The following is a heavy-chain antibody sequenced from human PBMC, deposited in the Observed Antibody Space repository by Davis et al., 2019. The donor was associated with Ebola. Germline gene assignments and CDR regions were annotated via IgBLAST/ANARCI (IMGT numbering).Heavy chain of an antibody. J-gene: IGHJ6*02. CDR2: IVVGSGNT. CDR3: AADRRIVVVSAAIGYYYYGMDV. D-gene: IGHD2-2*02. CDR1: GYTFTSYG. V-gene: IGHV1-58*02. Sequence: AASVKVSCKASGYTFTSYGINWVRQAPGQRLEWIGWIVVGSGNTNYAQKFQERVTITRDMSTSTAYMELSSLRSEDTAVYYCAADRRIVVVSAAIGYYYYGMDVWGQGTTVTVSS.